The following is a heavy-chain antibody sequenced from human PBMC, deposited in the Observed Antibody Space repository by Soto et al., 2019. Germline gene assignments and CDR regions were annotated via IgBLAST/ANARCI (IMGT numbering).Heavy chain of an antibody. CDR1: GGSIRSYY. D-gene: IGHD5-18*01. J-gene: IGHJ4*02. CDR2: IFYSGST. V-gene: IGHV4-59*01. CDR3: ARGAADTAMVDS. Sequence: SETLSLTCTVSGGSIRSYYWTWIRQPPGKGLEWLGYIFYSGSTFYNPSLKSRVTISIHTSKSQFSLQLTSVAAADTAVYYCARGAADTAMVDSWGQGTLVTVSS.